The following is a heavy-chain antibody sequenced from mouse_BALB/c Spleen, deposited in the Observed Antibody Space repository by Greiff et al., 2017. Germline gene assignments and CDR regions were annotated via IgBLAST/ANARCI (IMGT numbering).Heavy chain of an antibody. Sequence: EVMLVESGGGLVQPGGSLRLSCATSGFTFTDYYMSWVRQPPGKALEWLGFIRNKANGYTTEYSASVKGRFTISRDNSQSNLYLQMNTLRAEDSATYYCARGALYYAMDYWGQGTSVTVSS. V-gene: IGHV7-3*02. CDR2: IRNKANGYTT. CDR3: ARGALYYAMDY. J-gene: IGHJ4*01. CDR1: GFTFTDYY.